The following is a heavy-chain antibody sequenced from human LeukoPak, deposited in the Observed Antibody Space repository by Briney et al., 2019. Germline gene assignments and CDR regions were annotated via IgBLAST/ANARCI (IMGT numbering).Heavy chain of an antibody. V-gene: IGHV4-39*01. D-gene: IGHD3-16*01. CDR3: ARRRRYDYVWGSHDY. Sequence: SETLSLTCTVSGGSISSSSYYWGWIRQPPGKGLEWTGSIYYSGSTYYNPSLKSRVTISVDTSKNQFSLKLSSVTAADTAVYYCARRRRYDYVWGSHDYWGQGTLVTVSS. J-gene: IGHJ4*02. CDR2: IYYSGST. CDR1: GGSISSSSYY.